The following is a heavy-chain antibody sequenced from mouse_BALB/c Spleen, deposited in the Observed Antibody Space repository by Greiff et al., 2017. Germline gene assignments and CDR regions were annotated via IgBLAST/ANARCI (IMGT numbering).Heavy chain of an antibody. CDR3: ARRGRSGAMDY. Sequence: DVKLQESGPGLVKPSQSLSLTCTVTGYSITSDYAWNWIRQFPGNKLEWMGYISYSGSTSYNPSLKSRISITRDTSKNQFFLQLNSVTTEDTATYYCARRGRSGAMDYWGQGTSVTVSS. V-gene: IGHV3-2*02. D-gene: IGHD3-1*01. J-gene: IGHJ4*01. CDR1: GYSITSDYA. CDR2: ISYSGST.